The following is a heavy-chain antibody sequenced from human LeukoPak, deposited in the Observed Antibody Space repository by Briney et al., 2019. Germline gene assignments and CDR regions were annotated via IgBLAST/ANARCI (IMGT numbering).Heavy chain of an antibody. D-gene: IGHD2-2*01. CDR1: GFTFSDFY. V-gene: IGHV3-11*01. Sequence: GGSLRLSCAASGFTFSDFYVGWIRQAPGKGLEWVSYISNSGSTMYYADSVKGRFTISRDNARYSLYLQMDSLRVEDTAVYYCAGVRQPSRYYGLDVWGQGTTVTVSS. CDR3: AGVRQPSRYYGLDV. J-gene: IGHJ6*02. CDR2: ISNSGSTM.